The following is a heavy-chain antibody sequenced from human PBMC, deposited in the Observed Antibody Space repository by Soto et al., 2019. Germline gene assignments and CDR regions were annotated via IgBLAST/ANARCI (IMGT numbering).Heavy chain of an antibody. Sequence: SQTLSLTCAIPGDSVSSNSAAWNWIRQSPSRGLEWLGRTYYRSKWYNDYAVSVKSRITINPDTSKNQFSLQLNSVTPEDTAVYYCARDGIAAADTYYYYGMDVWGQGTTVTVS. V-gene: IGHV6-1*01. CDR3: ARDGIAAADTYYYYGMDV. CDR1: GDSVSSNSAA. D-gene: IGHD6-13*01. J-gene: IGHJ6*02. CDR2: TYYRSKWYN.